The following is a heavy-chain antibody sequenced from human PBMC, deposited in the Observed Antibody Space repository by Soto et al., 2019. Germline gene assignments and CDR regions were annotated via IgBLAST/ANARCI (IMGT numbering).Heavy chain of an antibody. J-gene: IGHJ3*02. CDR2: IIPILGIA. CDR3: ARVDVVVTANDAFDI. D-gene: IGHD2-21*02. CDR1: GGTFSSYT. V-gene: IGHV1-69*02. Sequence: ASVKVSCKASGGTFSSYTISWVRHAPGQGLEWMGRIIPILGIANYAQKFQGRVTITADKSTSTAYMELSSLRSEDTAVYYCARVDVVVTANDAFDIWGQGTMVTVSS.